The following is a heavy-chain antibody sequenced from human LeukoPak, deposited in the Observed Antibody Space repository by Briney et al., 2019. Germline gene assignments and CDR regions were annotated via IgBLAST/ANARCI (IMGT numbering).Heavy chain of an antibody. CDR1: GYTFSSYA. V-gene: IGHV1-3*01. D-gene: IGHD3-9*01. CDR3: ARSCYDILTGSVRNWFDH. J-gene: IGHJ5*02. Sequence: ASVTVSFTASGYTFSSYAIHWVRQAPGQRLEWMGWINAGNGKTKYSQKFQGRVTIIRDTSASTVYMELSSLRSEDTAVYYCARSCYDILTGSVRNWFDHWGQGTLVTVSS. CDR2: INAGNGKT.